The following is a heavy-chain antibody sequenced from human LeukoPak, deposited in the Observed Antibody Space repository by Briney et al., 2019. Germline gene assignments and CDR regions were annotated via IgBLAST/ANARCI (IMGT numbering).Heavy chain of an antibody. CDR1: GDIFNNYF. Sequence: ASVRVSCKASGDIFNNYFIGWVRQAPGHGLQWMGGLIPLLGAPNYAQNFQGRLTIIADESTTTVYMELTSLASEDTAVYYCASGGSYHDHWSGYSTVSNLDFWGQGTQVIVSS. D-gene: IGHD3-3*01. CDR2: LIPLLGAP. CDR3: ASGGSYHDHWSGYSTVSNLDF. V-gene: IGHV1-69*01. J-gene: IGHJ4*02.